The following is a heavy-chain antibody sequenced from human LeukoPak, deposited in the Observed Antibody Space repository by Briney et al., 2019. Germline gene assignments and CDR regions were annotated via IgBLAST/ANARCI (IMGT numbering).Heavy chain of an antibody. Sequence: GGSLRLSCAASGFTFSNYWMTWVRQAPGKGLEWVANIKQDGSEKYYVDSVKGRFTISRDNAKNSLYLQMNSLKAEDTAVYYCAKSRWLQPFYFDYWGQGTLVTVSS. J-gene: IGHJ4*02. CDR1: GFTFSNYW. D-gene: IGHD5-24*01. CDR2: IKQDGSEK. CDR3: AKSRWLQPFYFDY. V-gene: IGHV3-7*01.